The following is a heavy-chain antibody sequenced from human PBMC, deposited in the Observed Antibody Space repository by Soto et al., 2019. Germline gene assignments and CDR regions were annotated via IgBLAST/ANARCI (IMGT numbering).Heavy chain of an antibody. V-gene: IGHV4-30-4*01. CDR1: GGSISSGDYY. CDR3: ARVGSSGWYLDY. D-gene: IGHD6-19*01. J-gene: IGHJ4*02. Sequence: SETLSLTCTVSGGSISSGDYYWSWIRQPPGKGLEWIGYIYYSGSTYYNPSLKSRVTISVDTSKNQFSLKLSSVTAADTAVYYCARVGSSGWYLDYWGQGTLVTVS. CDR2: IYYSGST.